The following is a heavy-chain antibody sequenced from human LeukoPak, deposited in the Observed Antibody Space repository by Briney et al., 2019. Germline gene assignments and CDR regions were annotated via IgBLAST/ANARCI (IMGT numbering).Heavy chain of an antibody. CDR1: GGTFSSYA. CDR2: IIPIFGTA. V-gene: IGHV1-69*05. D-gene: IGHD2-2*01. J-gene: IGHJ5*02. CDR3: ARGPFHCSSTSCYNWFDP. Sequence: SVKVSCKASGGTFSSYAISWVRQAPGQGLEWMGGIIPIFGTANYAQKFQGRVTITTDESTSTAYMELSSLRSEDTAVYYCARGPFHCSSTSCYNWFDPWGQGTLVTVSS.